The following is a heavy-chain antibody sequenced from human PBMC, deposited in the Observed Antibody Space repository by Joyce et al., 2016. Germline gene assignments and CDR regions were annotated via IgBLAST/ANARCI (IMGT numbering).Heavy chain of an antibody. Sequence: QVHLVQSGSEVKEPGASFKVSCKASGYTFSSYGISWVRQAPGQGLEWMGWISGYDGKTKSAEKFQGRVTVTTDTSTNTVYMELRGLRADDTAIYYCARSTPPYDYWGQGTLITASS. J-gene: IGHJ4*02. CDR2: ISGYDGKT. CDR3: ARSTPPYDY. CDR1: GYTFSSYG. V-gene: IGHV1-18*04.